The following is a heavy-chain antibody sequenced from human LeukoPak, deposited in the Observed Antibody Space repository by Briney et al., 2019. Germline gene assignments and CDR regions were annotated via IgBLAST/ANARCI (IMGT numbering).Heavy chain of an antibody. CDR1: RLPFSIAW. CDR2: IKSRADGGTT. CDR3: TTPVHYSDSRFDF. D-gene: IGHD3-22*01. J-gene: IGHJ4*02. Sequence: GGSLRLSCAGSRLPFSIAWMTWVRQAPGKRLEWVGRIKSRADGGTTDYAAPVKGRFAISRDDSKSTVYLQMNSLRTEDTAVYYCTTPVHYSDSRFDFWGQGTLVTVSS. V-gene: IGHV3-15*01.